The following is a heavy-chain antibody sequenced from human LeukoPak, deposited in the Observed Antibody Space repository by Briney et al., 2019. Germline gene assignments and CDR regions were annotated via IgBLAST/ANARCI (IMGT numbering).Heavy chain of an antibody. J-gene: IGHJ3*02. CDR1: VYTFTGYY. V-gene: IGHV1-2*02. Sequence: ASVKVSCKASVYTFTGYYMHWVRQAPGQGLEWMGWINPNSGGTNYAQKFQGRVTMTRDTSISTAYMELSRLRSDDTAVYYCARGGEATIFGVGPSDAFDIWGQGTMVTVSS. CDR2: INPNSGGT. CDR3: ARGGEATIFGVGPSDAFDI. D-gene: IGHD3-3*01.